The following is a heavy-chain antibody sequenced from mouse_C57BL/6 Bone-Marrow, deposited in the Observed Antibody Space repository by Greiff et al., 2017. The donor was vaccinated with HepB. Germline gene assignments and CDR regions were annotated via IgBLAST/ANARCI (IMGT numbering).Heavy chain of an antibody. CDR1: GFTFTDYY. CDR3: AREFYGSSGDWYFDV. J-gene: IGHJ1*03. Sequence: EVQLVESGGGLVQPGGSLSLSCAASGFTFTDYYMSWVRQPPGKALEWLGFIRNKANGYTTEYSASVKGRFTISRDNSQSILYLQMNALRAEDSASYYCAREFYGSSGDWYFDVWGTGTTVTVSS. V-gene: IGHV7-3*01. D-gene: IGHD1-1*01. CDR2: IRNKANGYTT.